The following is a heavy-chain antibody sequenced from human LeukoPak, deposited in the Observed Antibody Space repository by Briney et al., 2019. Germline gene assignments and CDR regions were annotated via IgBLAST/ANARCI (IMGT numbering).Heavy chain of an antibody. V-gene: IGHV1-2*02. CDR3: ARLKLVRGVIPFDY. D-gene: IGHD3-10*01. J-gene: IGHJ4*02. Sequence: ASVKVSRKASRYTFTGYYMHWVRQAPGQGLEWMGWINPNSGGTNYAQKFQGRVTMTRDTSISTAYMELSRLRSDDTAVYYCARLKLVRGVIPFDYWGQGTLVTVSS. CDR1: RYTFTGYY. CDR2: INPNSGGT.